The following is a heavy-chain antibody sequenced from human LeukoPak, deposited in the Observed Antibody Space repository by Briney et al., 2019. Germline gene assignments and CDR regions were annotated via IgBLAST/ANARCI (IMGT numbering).Heavy chain of an antibody. J-gene: IGHJ3*02. V-gene: IGHV4-59*01. CDR3: ARTPYSSSWSPRAFDI. Sequence: SETLSLTCTVSGGPISSYYWSWLRQPPGKGLEWIGYIYYSGSTNYNPSLKSRVTISVDTSKNQFSLKLSSVTAADTAVYYCARTPYSSSWSPRAFDIWGHGTMVTVSS. D-gene: IGHD6-13*01. CDR2: IYYSGST. CDR1: GGPISSYY.